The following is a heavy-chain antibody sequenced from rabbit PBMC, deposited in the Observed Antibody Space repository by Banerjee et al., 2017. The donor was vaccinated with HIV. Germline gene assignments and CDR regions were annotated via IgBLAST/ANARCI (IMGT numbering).Heavy chain of an antibody. J-gene: IGHJ6*01. CDR2: IAPGSSDRT. V-gene: IGHV1S45*01. Sequence: QEQLEESGGDLVKPEGSLTLTCAASGFSFRSSYYMCWVRQAPGKGLEWIACIAPGSSDRTDYASWAKGRFTISKTSSTTVTLQMTSLTAADTATYFCARSVVAGVSLWGPGTLVTV. D-gene: IGHD4-1*01. CDR3: ARSVVAGVSL. CDR1: GFSFRSSYY.